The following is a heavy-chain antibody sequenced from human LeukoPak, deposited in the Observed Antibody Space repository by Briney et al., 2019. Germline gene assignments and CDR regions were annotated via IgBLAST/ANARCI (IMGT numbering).Heavy chain of an antibody. V-gene: IGHV1-2*02. CDR2: INPNSGGT. J-gene: IGHJ4*02. Sequence: GASVKVSCKASGYTFTGYYMHWVRQAPGQGLEWMGWINPNSGGTNYAQKFQGRVTMTRDTSISTAYMELSRLRSDDTAVYYCASPNCSGGSCYWQFDYWGQGTLVTVSS. CDR1: GYTFTGYY. D-gene: IGHD2-15*01. CDR3: ASPNCSGGSCYWQFDY.